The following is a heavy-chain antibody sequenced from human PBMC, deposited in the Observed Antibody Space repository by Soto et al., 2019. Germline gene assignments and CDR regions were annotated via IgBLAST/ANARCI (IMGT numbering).Heavy chain of an antibody. CDR3: ARDRNCSSTSCSFILTYGMDV. CDR1: GFSFSSYA. V-gene: IGHV3-33*07. J-gene: IGHJ6*02. D-gene: IGHD2-2*01. Sequence: GGSLRLSCTASGFSFSSYAMYWFHQPPGKGLEWVAVIWYDGSNKYYADSVKGRFTISRDNSKNTLYLQMNSLRAEDTAVYYCARDRNCSSTSCSFILTYGMDVWGQGTTVTVSS. CDR2: IWYDGSNK.